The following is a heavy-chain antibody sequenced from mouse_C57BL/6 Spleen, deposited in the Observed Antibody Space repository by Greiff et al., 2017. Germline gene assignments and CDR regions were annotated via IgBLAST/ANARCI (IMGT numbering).Heavy chain of an antibody. V-gene: IGHV5-9-1*02. D-gene: IGHD2-10*02. CDR1: GFTFSSYA. CDR2: ISSGGDYI. CDR3: TRYGNYDAMDY. Sequence: VESGEGLVKPGGSLKLSCAASGFTFSSYAMSWVRQTPEKRLEWVAYISSGGDYIYYADTVKGRFTISRDNARNTLYLQMSSLKSEDTAMYYCTRYGNYDAMDYWGQGTSVTVSS. J-gene: IGHJ4*01.